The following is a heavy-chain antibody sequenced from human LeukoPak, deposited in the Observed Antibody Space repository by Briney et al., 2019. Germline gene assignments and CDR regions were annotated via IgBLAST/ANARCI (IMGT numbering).Heavy chain of an antibody. V-gene: IGHV3-23*01. CDR3: AKWGDYDILTGYYVSDF. Sequence: GGSLRLSCAASGFTFRNYAMSWGRQAPRKGLEWDSAITGSGDTTYYAGSVKGRFTISKDNSTHTLYVEMNTMRAEDTAVYYCAKWGDYDILTGYYVSDFWGQGTLVTVSS. CDR2: ITGSGDTT. CDR1: GFTFRNYA. D-gene: IGHD3-9*01. J-gene: IGHJ4*02.